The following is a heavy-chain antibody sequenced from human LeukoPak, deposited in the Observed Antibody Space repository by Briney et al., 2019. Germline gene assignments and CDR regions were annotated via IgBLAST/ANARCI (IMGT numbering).Heavy chain of an antibody. J-gene: IGHJ4*02. CDR2: IYHSGST. V-gene: IGHV4-39*07. CDR1: GGSISSNNYC. Sequence: DPSETLSLTCTVSGGSISSNNYCWGWIRQSPGKGLEWIGSIYHSGSTYYNPSLKSRVTISVDTSKNQFSLKLNSVTAADTAVYYCAKGGNSEYSSSSYWGQGTLVTVSS. D-gene: IGHD6-6*01. CDR3: AKGGNSEYSSSSY.